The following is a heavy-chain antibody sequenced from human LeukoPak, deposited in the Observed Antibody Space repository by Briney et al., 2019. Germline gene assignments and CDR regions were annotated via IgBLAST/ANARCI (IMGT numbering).Heavy chain of an antibody. CDR3: VKDPYNWNVFDN. CDR2: IRHDVVSK. Sequence: GGSLRLSCAASGFSFSSHGMHWVRQAPGKGLEWVALIRHDVVSKFYSDSVVGRFTISRDNSKNILYLQMDSLRPEDTGVYYSVKDPYNWNVFDNWGQGTLVTVSS. J-gene: IGHJ4*02. D-gene: IGHD1-20*01. CDR1: GFSFSSHG. V-gene: IGHV3-30*02.